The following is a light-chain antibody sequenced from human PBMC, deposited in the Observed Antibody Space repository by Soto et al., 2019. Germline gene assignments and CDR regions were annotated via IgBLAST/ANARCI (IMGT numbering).Light chain of an antibody. CDR2: DVN. CDR3: TSWTTSTTMI. Sequence: QSALTQPASVSGSPGQSITISCTGTSSEIGAYNFVSWYQQHPGKAPKLMLYDVNIRPSGVSNRFSGSKSGNTASLTISGLQAEDEADYYFTSWTTSTTMIFGGGTKVTVL. V-gene: IGLV2-14*03. CDR1: SSEIGAYNF. J-gene: IGLJ2*01.